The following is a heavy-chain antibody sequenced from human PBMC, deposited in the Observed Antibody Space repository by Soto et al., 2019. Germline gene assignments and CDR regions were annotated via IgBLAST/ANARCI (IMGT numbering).Heavy chain of an antibody. CDR1: GYTFPSYG. V-gene: IGHV1-18*04. CDR2: ISAYNGNT. D-gene: IGHD6-13*01. J-gene: IGHJ4*02. Sequence: ASVKVSCKASGYTFPSYGISWVRQAPGQGLEWMGWISAYNGNTNYAQKLQGRVTMTTDTSTSTAYMELRSLRSDDTAVYYCARDRVGAAAGPYYFDYWGQGTLVTVSS. CDR3: ARDRVGAAAGPYYFDY.